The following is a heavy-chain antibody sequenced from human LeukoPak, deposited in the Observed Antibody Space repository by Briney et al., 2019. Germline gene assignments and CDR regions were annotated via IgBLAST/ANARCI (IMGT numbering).Heavy chain of an antibody. CDR1: GFTFSSYG. CDR3: AKDLENYFDY. D-gene: IGHD5-24*01. V-gene: IGHV3-30*18. J-gene: IGHJ4*02. CDR2: ISYDGSNK. Sequence: GRSLRLSCAASGFTFSSYGMHWVRQVPGKGLEWVAAISYDGSNKYYADSVKGRFTISRDNSKNTLYLQMNSLRAEDTAVYYCAKDLENYFDYWGQGTLVTVSS.